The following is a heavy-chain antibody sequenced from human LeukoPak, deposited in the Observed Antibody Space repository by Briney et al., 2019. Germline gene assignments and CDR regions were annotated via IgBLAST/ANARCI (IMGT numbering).Heavy chain of an antibody. CDR3: ARDPPAVSINTYA. CDR1: GFTVGNNY. D-gene: IGHD2-8*01. CDR2: IFSHGET. J-gene: IGHJ4*02. V-gene: IGHV3-66*01. Sequence: GGSLRLSCAASGFTVGNNYMSWVRQAPGKGMEWVSLIFSHGETSYADSVKGRFTISRDNSKNTLYLQMNGLRVEDTAVYYCARDPPAVSINTYAWGQGTLVTVSS.